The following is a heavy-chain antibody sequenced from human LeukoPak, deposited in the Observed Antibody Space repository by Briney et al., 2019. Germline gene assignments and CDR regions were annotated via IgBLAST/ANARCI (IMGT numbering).Heavy chain of an antibody. J-gene: IGHJ4*02. V-gene: IGHV4-34*01. Sequence: PSETLSLTCVVYGGSFSGYYWSWIRQPPGKGLEWIGEINHSGSTNYNPSLKSRVTISVDTSKNQFSLKLSSVTAADTAVYYCARGLGVSSSSSKRLRLDYWGQGTLVTVSS. CDR2: INHSGST. D-gene: IGHD6-6*01. CDR3: ARGLGVSSSSSKRLRLDY. CDR1: GGSFSGYY.